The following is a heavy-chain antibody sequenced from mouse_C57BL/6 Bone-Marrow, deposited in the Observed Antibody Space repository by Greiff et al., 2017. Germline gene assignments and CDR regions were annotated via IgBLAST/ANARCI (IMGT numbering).Heavy chain of an antibody. CDR2: IYPRSGNT. J-gene: IGHJ4*01. CDR1: GYTFTSYG. V-gene: IGHV1-81*01. CDR3: ARWDYSNYLYAMDY. D-gene: IGHD2-5*01. Sequence: VKLQESGAELARPGASVKLSCKASGYTFTSYGISWVKQRTGQGLEWIGAIYPRSGNTYYTEKFKGKATLTADKSASTAYMALRSQTSEVSAVYFCARWDYSNYLYAMDYWGQGTSVTVSS.